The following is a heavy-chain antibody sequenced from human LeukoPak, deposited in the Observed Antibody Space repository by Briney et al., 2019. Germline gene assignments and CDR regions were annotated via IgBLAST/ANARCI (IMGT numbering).Heavy chain of an antibody. J-gene: IGHJ4*02. CDR1: GFTFSNHN. CDR3: ARAVARERLNPDY. Sequence: GGSLRLSCEASGFTFSNHNMNWVRQAPGKGLEWVSSINSRSNYIYYADSVKGRFTISRDNAKESLYLQMNSLRAEDTALYFCARAVARERLNPDYWGQGSLVIVSS. V-gene: IGHV3-21*01. CDR2: INSRSNYI. D-gene: IGHD1-1*01.